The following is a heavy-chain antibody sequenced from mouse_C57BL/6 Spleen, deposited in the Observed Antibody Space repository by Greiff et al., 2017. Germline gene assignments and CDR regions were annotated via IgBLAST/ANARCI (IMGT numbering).Heavy chain of an antibody. V-gene: IGHV1-69*01. CDR1: GYTFTSYW. J-gene: IGHJ1*03. CDR2: IDPSDSYT. D-gene: IGHD2-1*01. CDR3: ARMDGNYGYFDV. Sequence: QVQLQQSGAELVMPGASVKLSCKASGYTFTSYWMHWVKQRPGQGLEWIGEIDPSDSYTNYNQKFKGKSTLTVDKSSSTAYMQLSSLTSEDSAVYYCARMDGNYGYFDVWGTGTTVTVSS.